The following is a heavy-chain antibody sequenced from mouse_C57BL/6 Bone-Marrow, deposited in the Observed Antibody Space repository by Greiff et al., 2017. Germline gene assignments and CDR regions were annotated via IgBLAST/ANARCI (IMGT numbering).Heavy chain of an antibody. V-gene: IGHV1-55*01. D-gene: IGHD2-2*01. J-gene: IGHJ3*01. CDR2: IYPGSGST. CDR1: GYTFTSYW. CDR3: ARSGYYGYDGAY. Sequence: QVQLQQPGAELVKPGASVKMSCKASGYTFTSYWITWVKQRPGQGLEWIGDIYPGSGSTNYNEKFKSKATLTVDTSSTTAYMQLSSLTSEDAAVYYCARSGYYGYDGAYWGQGTLVTVSA.